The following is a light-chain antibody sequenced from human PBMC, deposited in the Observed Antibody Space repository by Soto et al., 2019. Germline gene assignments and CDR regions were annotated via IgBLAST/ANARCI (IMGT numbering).Light chain of an antibody. J-gene: IGKJ1*01. CDR3: QQYNDWPLT. Sequence: IIMPHSPVTLSVSPGERATLSFRASQSVSSNLAWYQQKPSQAPSLLIYGAFTRATGIPARFSGTGSGTEFTLTISSLQSEDLALYYCQQYNDWPLTFGQGTKVDIK. CDR1: QSVSSN. V-gene: IGKV3-15*01. CDR2: GAF.